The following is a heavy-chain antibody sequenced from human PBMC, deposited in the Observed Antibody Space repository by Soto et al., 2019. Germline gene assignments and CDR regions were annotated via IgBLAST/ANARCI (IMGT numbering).Heavy chain of an antibody. J-gene: IGHJ5*02. V-gene: IGHV1-69*13. CDR1: GGTFSSYA. Sequence: GASVKVSCKASGGTFSSYAISWVRQAPGQGLEWMGGIIPIFGTASYAQKFQGRVTITADESTSTAYMELSSLRSEDTAVHYCARGRYYDSSGYYYGNWFDPWGQGTLVTVSS. CDR2: IIPIFGTA. D-gene: IGHD3-22*01. CDR3: ARGRYYDSSGYYYGNWFDP.